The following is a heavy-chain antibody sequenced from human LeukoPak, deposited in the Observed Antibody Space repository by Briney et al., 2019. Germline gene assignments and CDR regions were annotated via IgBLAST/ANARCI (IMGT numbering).Heavy chain of an antibody. V-gene: IGHV3-7*01. Sequence: GRSLRLSCAASGFTFSSYAMHWVRQAPGKGLEWVANIKQDGSETYFVDSLRGRFSISRDNAKNSLYLQMNSLRADDTAVYYCARRTEDTAVVTDEPFDYWGQGTLVIVCS. J-gene: IGHJ4*02. CDR1: GFTFSSYA. CDR2: IKQDGSET. D-gene: IGHD5-18*01. CDR3: ARRTEDTAVVTDEPFDY.